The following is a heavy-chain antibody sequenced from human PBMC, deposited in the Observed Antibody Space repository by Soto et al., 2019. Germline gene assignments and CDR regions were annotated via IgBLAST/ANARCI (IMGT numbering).Heavy chain of an antibody. Sequence: QVQLVQSGAEVKKPGSSVKVSCKASGGTFSSYAISWVRQAPGQGLEWMGGIIPIFGTANYAQKFQGRVTINADKSTSTAYMELSSLRSEDTAVYYCAIGWQGYPPLYYGMDVWGQGTTVTVSS. CDR1: GGTFSSYA. D-gene: IGHD5-12*01. CDR3: AIGWQGYPPLYYGMDV. V-gene: IGHV1-69*06. CDR2: IIPIFGTA. J-gene: IGHJ6*02.